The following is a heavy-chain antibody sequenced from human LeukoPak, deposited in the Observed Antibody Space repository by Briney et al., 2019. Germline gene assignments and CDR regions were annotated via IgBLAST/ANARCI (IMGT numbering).Heavy chain of an antibody. CDR2: IYTSGST. D-gene: IGHD6-25*01. Sequence: SETLSLTCTVSGGSISSYYWSWIRQPAGKGLEWIGRIYTSGSTNYNPSLKSRVTISRDTSKNQFSLKLTSVTTADTAVYYCARAGGVKTAALDLDYWGQGTLVTVSS. J-gene: IGHJ4*02. CDR3: ARAGGVKTAALDLDY. V-gene: IGHV4-4*07. CDR1: GGSISSYY.